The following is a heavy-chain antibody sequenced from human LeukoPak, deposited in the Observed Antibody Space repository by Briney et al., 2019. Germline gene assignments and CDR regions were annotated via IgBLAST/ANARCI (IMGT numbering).Heavy chain of an antibody. CDR2: ISGSGHST. J-gene: IGHJ4*02. D-gene: IGHD3-10*01. CDR1: EFTFSSFS. CDR3: ATPRSGNYFDS. V-gene: IGHV3-23*01. Sequence: GGSLRLSCAASEFTFSSFSMTWVRQAPGKGLEWVSTISGSGHSTYYADSVKGRFTISRDNSKNTLYLLMNSLRAEDTAVYYCATPRSGNYFDSWGQGTLVTVSS.